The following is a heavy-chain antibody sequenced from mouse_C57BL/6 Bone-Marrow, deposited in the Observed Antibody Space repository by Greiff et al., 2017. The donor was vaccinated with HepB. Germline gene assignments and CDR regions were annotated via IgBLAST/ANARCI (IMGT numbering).Heavy chain of an antibody. CDR3: AGGGGSYAMDY. CDR1: GYTFTSYW. CDR2: IYPGSGST. J-gene: IGHJ4*01. V-gene: IGHV1-55*01. Sequence: VQLQQPGAELVKPGASVKMSCKASGYTFTSYWITWVKQRPGQGLEWIGDIYPGSGSTNYNEKFKCKATLTVDTSSSTAYMQLSSLTSEDSAVYYCAGGGGSYAMDYWGQGTSVTVSS.